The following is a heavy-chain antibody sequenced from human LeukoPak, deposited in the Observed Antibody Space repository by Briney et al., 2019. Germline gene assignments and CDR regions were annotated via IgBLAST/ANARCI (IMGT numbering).Heavy chain of an antibody. D-gene: IGHD1-26*01. Sequence: GWSLRLSRAASGFTLSSYGMHWVRQAPGKGLEWVAFIRYDGSNKYYADSVKGRFTISRDNSKNTLYQQMSSRRPEDTAVYYCAKDPTGADYWGQGTLVTVSS. CDR1: GFTLSSYG. CDR3: AKDPTGADY. CDR2: IRYDGSNK. J-gene: IGHJ4*02. V-gene: IGHV3-30*02.